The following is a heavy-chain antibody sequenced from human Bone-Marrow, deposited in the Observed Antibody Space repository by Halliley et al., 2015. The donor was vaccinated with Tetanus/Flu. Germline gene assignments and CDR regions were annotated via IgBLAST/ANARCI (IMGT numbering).Heavy chain of an antibody. Sequence: ISNDGNNNNYIDSVKGRFPISRDNARNTVYLQMNSLGPEDTAVYYCAKGLFYGLGSFYYAMDVWGQGTTVTVSS. D-gene: IGHD3-10*01. J-gene: IGHJ6*02. CDR2: ISNDGNNN. V-gene: IGHV3-30*10. CDR3: AKGLFYGLGSFYYAMDV.